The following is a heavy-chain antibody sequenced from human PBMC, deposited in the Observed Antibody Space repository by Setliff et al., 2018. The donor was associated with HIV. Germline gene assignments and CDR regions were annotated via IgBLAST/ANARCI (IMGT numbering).Heavy chain of an antibody. D-gene: IGHD3-10*01. CDR2: IKSSTDGGIT. J-gene: IGHJ5*02. CDR1: GFTFSNAW. V-gene: IGHV3-15*01. Sequence: PGGSLRLSCAASGFTFSNAWMSWVRQAPGKGLECIGRIKSSTDGGITDYAAHVKGRFTISRDDSKDTLYLQMNGLKTEDTAVYYCTTAIYYCAISGSPDRRPTWGQGTLVTVSS. CDR3: TTAIYYCAISGSPDRRPT.